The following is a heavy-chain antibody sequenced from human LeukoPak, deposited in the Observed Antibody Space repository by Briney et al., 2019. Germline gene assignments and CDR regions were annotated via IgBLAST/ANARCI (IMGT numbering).Heavy chain of an antibody. V-gene: IGHV3-7*01. CDR3: AREGVLGPNDWFDP. Sequence: GVSLRLSCAASGFTFSSYWMSWVRQAPGKGLEWVANIKQDGSEKYYVDSVKGRFTISRDNAKNSLYLQMNSLRAEDTAVYYCAREGVLGPNDWFDPWGQGTLVTVSS. CDR1: GFTFSSYW. D-gene: IGHD3-3*02. CDR2: IKQDGSEK. J-gene: IGHJ5*02.